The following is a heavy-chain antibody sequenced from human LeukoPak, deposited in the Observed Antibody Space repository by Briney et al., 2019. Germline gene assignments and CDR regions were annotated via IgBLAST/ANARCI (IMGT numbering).Heavy chain of an antibody. J-gene: IGHJ4*02. Sequence: SQTLSLTCAISRDSVSRDSATWNWIRQSPSRGLEWLGRTYYKSKWYYDYAVSVESRLTITPDTSKNQFSLRLNSVTPEDTAVYYCARASHNTGSYNCWGQGTLVTVSS. CDR2: TYYKSKWYY. CDR3: ARASHNTGSYNC. CDR1: RDSVSRDSAT. V-gene: IGHV6-1*01. D-gene: IGHD1-26*01.